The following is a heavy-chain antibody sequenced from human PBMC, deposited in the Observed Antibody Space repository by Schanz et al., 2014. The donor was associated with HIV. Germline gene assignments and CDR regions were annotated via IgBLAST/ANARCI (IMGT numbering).Heavy chain of an antibody. V-gene: IGHV3-33*01. Sequence: QVQLVESGGGVVQPGRSLRLSCAASGFSFSSHGMHWVRQPPGKGLEWVSYIWNDGSKTYYVDSVKGRFTISRDNSKNTVYLQMNSLRVEDTAVYYCARFANWAFDIWGQGTTVTVSS. CDR3: ARFANWAFDI. D-gene: IGHD1-1*01. CDR2: IWNDGSKT. J-gene: IGHJ3*02. CDR1: GFSFSSHG.